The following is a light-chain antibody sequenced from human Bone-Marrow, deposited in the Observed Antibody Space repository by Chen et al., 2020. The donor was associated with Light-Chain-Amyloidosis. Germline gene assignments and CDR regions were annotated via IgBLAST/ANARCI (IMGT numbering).Light chain of an antibody. CDR2: MGS. CDR1: QSLLQSTGFNF. J-gene: IGKJ4*01. Sequence: DIVMTQSPLSLPVTPGEPASISCRSNQSLLQSTGFNFLDWYLQRPGQSPHLLIYMGSIRASGVPDRFSGSGSDTDFTLQISRVEAEDVGIYYCMQLLQTPPTFGGGTKVEIK. V-gene: IGKV2-28*01. CDR3: MQLLQTPPT.